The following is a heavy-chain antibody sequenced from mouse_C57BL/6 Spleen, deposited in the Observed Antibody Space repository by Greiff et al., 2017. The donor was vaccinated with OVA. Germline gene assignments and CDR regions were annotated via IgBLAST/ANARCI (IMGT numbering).Heavy chain of an antibody. J-gene: IGHJ4*01. V-gene: IGHV5-17*01. CDR1: GFTFSDYG. Sequence: EVMLVESGGGLVKPGGSLKLSCAASGFTFSDYGMHWVRQAPETGLEWVAYISSGSSTIYYADKVKGRFTISRDNAKNTLFLQRTSLRSEDTAMYYCARVGSSLYYYAMDYWGQGTSVTVSS. D-gene: IGHD1-1*01. CDR3: ARVGSSLYYYAMDY. CDR2: ISSGSSTI.